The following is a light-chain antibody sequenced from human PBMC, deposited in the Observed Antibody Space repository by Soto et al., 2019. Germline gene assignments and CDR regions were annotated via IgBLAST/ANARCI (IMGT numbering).Light chain of an antibody. CDR2: KAS. V-gene: IGKV1-5*03. CDR3: QQYNTYWT. CDR1: QSISNW. J-gene: IGKJ1*01. Sequence: IQMTQSPSTLPASVGDRVTITCRASQSISNWLAWYQQKPGKAPKLLIYKASTLESGVPSRFSGSGSGTEFTITISSLQPDDFATYYCQQYNTYWTFGQGTKVEIK.